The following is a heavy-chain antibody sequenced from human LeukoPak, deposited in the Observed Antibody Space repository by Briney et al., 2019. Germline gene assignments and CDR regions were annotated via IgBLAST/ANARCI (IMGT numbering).Heavy chain of an antibody. D-gene: IGHD6-13*01. CDR3: AKVNSSSWYDGGTN. V-gene: IGHV3-23*01. CDR2: ISGSGGST. CDR1: GFTFSSYG. Sequence: GRSLRLSCAASGFTFSSYGMHWVRQAPGKGLEWVSAISGSGGSTYYADSVKGRFTISRDNSKNTLYLQMNSLRAEDTAVYYCAKVNSSSWYDGGTNWGQGTLVTVSS. J-gene: IGHJ4*02.